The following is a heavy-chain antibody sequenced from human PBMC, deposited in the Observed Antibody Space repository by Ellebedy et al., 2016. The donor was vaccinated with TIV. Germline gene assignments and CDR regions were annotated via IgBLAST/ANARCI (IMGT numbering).Heavy chain of an antibody. J-gene: IGHJ5*02. D-gene: IGHD3-22*01. V-gene: IGHV3-30*02. CDR2: LASDGSNK. CDR3: AKMATWYTYESNGYYVDH. CDR1: GFTFSTYG. Sequence: GESLKISCAASGFTFSTYGMHWVRQAPGKGLEWVAFLASDGSNKYYADSVKGRFTISRDNSKNTLYLQMNSVRAEDTALYYCAKMATWYTYESNGYYVDHWGQGTLVTVSS.